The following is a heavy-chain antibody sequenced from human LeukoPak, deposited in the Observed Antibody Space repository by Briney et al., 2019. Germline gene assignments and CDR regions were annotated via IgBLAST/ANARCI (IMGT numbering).Heavy chain of an antibody. Sequence: QPGGSLRLSCAASGFTFSNYAMHWVRQAPGKGLEYVSAISSNGGNTYYANSVKGRFTISRDNSKNTLYLQMGSLRAEDMAVYYCAAAESLDILTGYSKYDYWGQGTLVTVSS. D-gene: IGHD3-9*01. CDR2: ISSNGGNT. CDR1: GFTFSNYA. CDR3: AAAESLDILTGYSKYDY. V-gene: IGHV3-64*01. J-gene: IGHJ4*02.